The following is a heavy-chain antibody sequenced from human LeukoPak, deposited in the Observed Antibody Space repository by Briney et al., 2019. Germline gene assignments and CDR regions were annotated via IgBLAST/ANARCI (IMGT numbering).Heavy chain of an antibody. D-gene: IGHD3-9*01. Sequence: GGSLRLSCAASGFTFSSYSMNWVRQAPGKGLEWVSYISSSSSTIYYADSVKGRFTISRDNAKNSLYLQMNSLRAEDTAVYYCARGGDILTGYSRFDPWGQGTLVTVSS. CDR1: GFTFSSYS. CDR2: ISSSSSTI. V-gene: IGHV3-48*04. CDR3: ARGGDILTGYSRFDP. J-gene: IGHJ5*02.